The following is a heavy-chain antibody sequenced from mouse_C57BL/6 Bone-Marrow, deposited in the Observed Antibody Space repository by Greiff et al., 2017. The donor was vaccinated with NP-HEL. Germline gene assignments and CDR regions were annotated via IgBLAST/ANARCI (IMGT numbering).Heavy chain of an antibody. Sequence: EVMLVESGGGLVQPGGSLSLSCAASGFTFTDYYMSWVRQPPGKALEWLGFIRNKANGYTTEYSASVKGRFTISRDNSQSILYLQMNALRAEDRATYYCARSIYYDYADDPFYAMDYGGQGTSVTVSS. CDR3: ARSIYYDYADDPFYAMDY. J-gene: IGHJ4*01. D-gene: IGHD2-4*01. CDR2: IRNKANGYTT. CDR1: GFTFTDYY. V-gene: IGHV7-3*01.